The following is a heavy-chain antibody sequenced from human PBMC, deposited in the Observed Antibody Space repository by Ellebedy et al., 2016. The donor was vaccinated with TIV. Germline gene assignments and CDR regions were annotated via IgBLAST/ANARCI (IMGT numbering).Heavy chain of an antibody. CDR3: ASPPVPAVAGTRY. CDR2: IYYSGST. Sequence: MPGGSLRLSCTVPGGSISSSNYYWGWIRQPPGKGLEWIGNIYYSGSTYYNPSLKSRVTISVDTSKNQFSLKLSSVTAADTAVYYCASPPVPAVAGTRYWGQGTLVTVSS. V-gene: IGHV4-39*01. CDR1: GGSISSSNYY. J-gene: IGHJ4*02. D-gene: IGHD6-19*01.